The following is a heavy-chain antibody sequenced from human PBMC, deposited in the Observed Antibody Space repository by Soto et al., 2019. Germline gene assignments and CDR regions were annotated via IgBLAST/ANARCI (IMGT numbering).Heavy chain of an antibody. D-gene: IGHD5-12*01. V-gene: IGHV3-23*01. CDR1: GFTFSSYA. CDR3: AKVIVATIPGDY. J-gene: IGHJ4*02. CDR2: IGGSGGST. Sequence: GGSLRLSCAASGFTFSSYAMSWVRQAPGKGLEWVSTIGGSGGSTYYADSVKGRFTISRDNSKNTLYLQMNSLRAEDTALYYCAKVIVATIPGDYWGQGTLVTVSS.